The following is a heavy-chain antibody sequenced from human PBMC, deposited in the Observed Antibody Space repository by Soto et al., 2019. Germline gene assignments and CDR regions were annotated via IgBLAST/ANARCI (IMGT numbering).Heavy chain of an antibody. J-gene: IGHJ6*02. CDR3: AKAIYCSSTSCFKYGMDV. CDR2: ISGIGGST. V-gene: IGHV3-23*01. Sequence: GGSRSLCCPAPDFTFSSNPIGWFPRVSGKGLEWVSAISGIGGSTYYADSVKGRFTISRDNSKNTLYLQMNSLRAEDTAVYYCAKAIYCSSTSCFKYGMDVWGQGT. CDR1: DFTFSSNP. D-gene: IGHD2-2*01.